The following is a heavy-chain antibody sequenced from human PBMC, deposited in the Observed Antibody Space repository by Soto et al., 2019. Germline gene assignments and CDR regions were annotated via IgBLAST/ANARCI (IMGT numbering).Heavy chain of an antibody. J-gene: IGHJ4*02. CDR1: GGTFSSYT. V-gene: IGHV1-69*02. CDR2: IIPILGIA. CDR3: VGTGQMRATPSFDY. Sequence: QVQLVQSGAEVKKPGSSVKVSCKASGGTFSSYTISWVRQAPGQGLEWMGRIIPILGIANYAQKFQGRVTXXPXKXXDTPYMELSTLRSEDTAVYYCVGTGQMRATPSFDYWGKGTLVIVSS. D-gene: IGHD1-26*01.